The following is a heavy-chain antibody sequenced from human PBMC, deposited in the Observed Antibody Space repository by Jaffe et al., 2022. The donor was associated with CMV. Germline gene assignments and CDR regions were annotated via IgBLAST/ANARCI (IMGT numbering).Heavy chain of an antibody. V-gene: IGHV1-3*01. CDR1: GYTFTSYA. CDR2: INAGNGNT. D-gene: IGHD5-12*01. J-gene: IGHJ4*02. Sequence: QVQLVQSGAEVKKPGASVKVSCKASGYTFTSYAMHWVRQAPGQRLEWMGWINAGNGNTKYSQKFQGRVTITRDTSASTAYMELSSLRSEDTAVYYCARVDIVATIYYYFDYWGQGTLVTVSS. CDR3: ARVDIVATIYYYFDY.